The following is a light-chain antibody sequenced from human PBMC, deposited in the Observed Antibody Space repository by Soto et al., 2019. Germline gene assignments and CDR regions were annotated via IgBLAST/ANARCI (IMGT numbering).Light chain of an antibody. CDR1: QSVSSSY. CDR2: GAS. J-gene: IGKJ3*01. V-gene: IGKV3-20*01. CDR3: QQYGSSPYS. Sequence: EIVLTQSPGTLSLSPGERATLSCRASQSVSSSYLAWYQQKPGQAPRLLIYGASSRATGIPDRFSGSGSGTDFTLTISRLEPEDFAVYYCQQYGSSPYSFGHGTRWIS.